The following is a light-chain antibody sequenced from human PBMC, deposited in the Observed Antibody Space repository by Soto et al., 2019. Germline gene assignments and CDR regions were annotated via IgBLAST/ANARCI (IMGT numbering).Light chain of an antibody. CDR2: ATS. J-gene: IGKJ4*02. CDR3: QNYSSAPLT. Sequence: DIQMTQSPSSLSASVGDRVTITCRASQAISNSLAWYQQKPGKVPKVLIYATSILQSGVPARFSGSGSGTDFTLTSSSLQPEDVATYYCQNYSSAPLTFGGGTKVEI. CDR1: QAISNS. V-gene: IGKV1-27*01.